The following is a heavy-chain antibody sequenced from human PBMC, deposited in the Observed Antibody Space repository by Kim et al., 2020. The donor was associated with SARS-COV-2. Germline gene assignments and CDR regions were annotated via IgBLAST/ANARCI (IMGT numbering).Heavy chain of an antibody. D-gene: IGHD3-10*01. CDR2: ISSSGSTI. V-gene: IGHV3-48*03. CDR1: GFTFSSYE. Sequence: GGSLRLSCAASGFTFSSYEMNWVRQAPGKGLEWVSYISSSGSTIYYADSVKGRFTISRDNAKNSLYLQMNSLRAEDTAVYYCARGGGWPMVRGGGLLWGHGTLVTVSS. CDR3: ARGGGWPMVRGGGLL. J-gene: IGHJ4*01.